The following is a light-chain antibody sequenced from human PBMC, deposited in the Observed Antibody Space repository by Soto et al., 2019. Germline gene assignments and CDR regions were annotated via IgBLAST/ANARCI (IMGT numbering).Light chain of an antibody. CDR3: SSYTSSSRV. CDR1: SSDVGGYNY. Sequence: QSALTQPASVSGSPGQSITISCTGTSSDVGGYNYVSWYQQHPGKAPKLMIYDVSNWPSGVSNRFSGSKSGNTASLTISGLQAEDEADYYCSSYTSSSRVFGGGTQLTVL. J-gene: IGLJ2*01. CDR2: DVS. V-gene: IGLV2-14*01.